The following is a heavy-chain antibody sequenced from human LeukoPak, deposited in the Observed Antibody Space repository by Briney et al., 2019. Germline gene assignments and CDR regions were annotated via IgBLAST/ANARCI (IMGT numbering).Heavy chain of an antibody. D-gene: IGHD3-3*01. CDR1: GGSISSGGYY. V-gene: IGHV4-31*03. CDR3: ARGFRITIFGVAPGAEDAFDI. J-gene: IGHJ3*02. CDR2: IYYSGST. Sequence: SETLSLTCTVSGGSISSGGYYWSWIRQHPGKGLEWIGYIYYSGSTYYNPSLKSRVTISVDTSKNQFSLKLGSVTAADTAVYYCARGFRITIFGVAPGAEDAFDIWGQGTMVTVSS.